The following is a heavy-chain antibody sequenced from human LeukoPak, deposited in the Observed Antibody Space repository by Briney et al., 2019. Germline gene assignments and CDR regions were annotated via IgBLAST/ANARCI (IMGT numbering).Heavy chain of an antibody. CDR2: INHSGST. CDR1: GGSFSGYY. D-gene: IGHD2-21*01. Sequence: SETLSLTCAVYGGSFSGYYWSWIRQPPGKGLEWIGEINHSGSTNYNPSLKSRVTISVDTSKNQFSLKLSSVTAADTAVYYCARRLGDTKAFDIWGQGTLVTVSS. J-gene: IGHJ3*02. CDR3: ARRLGDTKAFDI. V-gene: IGHV4-34*01.